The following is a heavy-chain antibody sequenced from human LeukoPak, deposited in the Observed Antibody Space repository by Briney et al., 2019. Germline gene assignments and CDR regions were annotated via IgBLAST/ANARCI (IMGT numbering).Heavy chain of an antibody. Sequence: PGGSLRLSCAASGFTFDDYGMSWVRQAPGKGLEWVSGINWNGGSTGYADSVRGRFTISRDNAKNSLYLQMNSLRAEDTALYHCARDLVSDYYGSGSYSPNWFDPWGQGTLVTVSP. J-gene: IGHJ5*02. CDR3: ARDLVSDYYGSGSYSPNWFDP. CDR1: GFTFDDYG. V-gene: IGHV3-20*01. D-gene: IGHD3-10*01. CDR2: INWNGGST.